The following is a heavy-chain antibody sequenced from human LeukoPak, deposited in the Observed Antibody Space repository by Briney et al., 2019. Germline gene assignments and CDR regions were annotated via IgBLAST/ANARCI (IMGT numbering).Heavy chain of an antibody. D-gene: IGHD6-13*01. J-gene: IGHJ4*02. CDR3: AGGPAAAGTLDY. V-gene: IGHV4-4*07. CDR1: GCSISSYY. Sequence: SETLSLTCTGSGCSISSYYRSWLRQPAGKGLEWVGRVYTSGSTNYKPSLKSRVNMSVDTSKNQFSLKLSSVTAADSGVYYCAGGPAAAGTLDYWGQGTLVTVSS. CDR2: VYTSGST.